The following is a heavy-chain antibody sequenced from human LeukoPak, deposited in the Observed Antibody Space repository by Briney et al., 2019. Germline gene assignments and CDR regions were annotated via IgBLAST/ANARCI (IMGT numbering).Heavy chain of an antibody. J-gene: IGHJ4*02. D-gene: IGHD6-13*01. CDR2: ISGSGGST. CDR3: ARQIFGAAAGFDY. V-gene: IGHV3-23*01. Sequence: GGSLRLSCAASGFTFSSFDMSWVRQAPGEGLEWVSAISGSGGSTYNADSVKGRFTISRDNSKNTMYLQMNSLRAEDTAVYYCARQIFGAAAGFDYWGQGTLVTVSS. CDR1: GFTFSSFD.